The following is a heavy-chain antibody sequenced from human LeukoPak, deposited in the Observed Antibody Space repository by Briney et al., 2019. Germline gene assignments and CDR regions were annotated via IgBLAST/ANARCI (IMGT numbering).Heavy chain of an antibody. CDR2: IYSGGST. V-gene: IGHV3-53*01. Sequence: PGGSLRLSCAASGFTVSSNYMSWVRHAPGKGLEWVSVIYSGGSTYYADSVKGRFTISRDNSKNTLYLQMDSLRAEDTAVYYCARAKYYYDSSGYHWDYWGQGTLVTVSS. J-gene: IGHJ4*02. CDR1: GFTVSSNY. D-gene: IGHD3-22*01. CDR3: ARAKYYYDSSGYHWDY.